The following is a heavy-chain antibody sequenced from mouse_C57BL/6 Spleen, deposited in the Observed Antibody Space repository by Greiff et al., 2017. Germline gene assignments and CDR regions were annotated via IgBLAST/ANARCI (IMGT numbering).Heavy chain of an antibody. V-gene: IGHV1-69*01. Sequence: QVQLQQPGAELVMPGASVKLSCKASGYTFTSYWMHWVKQRHGQGLEWIGEIDPSDSYTNYNQKFKGKSTLTVDKSSSTAYMQLSSLTSEDSAVYYCARGFITTVVGYFDYWGQGTTLTVSS. CDR1: GYTFTSYW. CDR3: ARGFITTVVGYFDY. D-gene: IGHD1-1*01. CDR2: IDPSDSYT. J-gene: IGHJ2*01.